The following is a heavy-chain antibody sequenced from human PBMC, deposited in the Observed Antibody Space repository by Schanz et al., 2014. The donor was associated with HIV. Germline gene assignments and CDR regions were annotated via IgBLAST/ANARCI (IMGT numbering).Heavy chain of an antibody. D-gene: IGHD3-22*01. CDR1: AFNFDSYG. Sequence: QVQLVESGGGVVQPGRSLRLSCVASAFNFDSYGMHWVRQAPGKGLEWVAVISYDGTKKHYADSVKGRFTISRDNSKNSLYLVIKSLRAEDAAVYYCAKDRNHYDSRYRGKGNYYYYYGMDVWGQGTTVTVSS. CDR2: ISYDGTKK. V-gene: IGHV3-30*18. CDR3: AKDRNHYDSRYRGKGNYYYYYGMDV. J-gene: IGHJ6*02.